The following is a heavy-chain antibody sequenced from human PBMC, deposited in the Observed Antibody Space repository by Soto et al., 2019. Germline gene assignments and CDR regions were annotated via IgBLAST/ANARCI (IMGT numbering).Heavy chain of an antibody. D-gene: IGHD1-26*01. CDR1: GFIFTSYA. CDR3: VKSLYFIYYGMDV. V-gene: IGHV3-23*01. J-gene: IGHJ6*02. Sequence: EEQLLESGGGLVQPGGSLRLSCVASGFIFTSYAMSWVRQPPGKGLEWVSHVSVSGADTFYADSVKGRFTISRDSSKNTVYLQMNSLRAEDTAVYYCVKSLYFIYYGMDVWGQGTTVTVSS. CDR2: VSVSGADT.